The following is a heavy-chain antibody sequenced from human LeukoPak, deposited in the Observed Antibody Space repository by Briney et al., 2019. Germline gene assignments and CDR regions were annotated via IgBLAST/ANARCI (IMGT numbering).Heavy chain of an antibody. CDR1: GYTFTSYD. D-gene: IGHD4-17*01. Sequence: GASVKVSCKASGYTFTSYDINWVRQATGQGLEWMGWMNPNSGNTGYAQKFQGRVTMTRNTSISTAYMELSSLRSEDTAVYYCARDYGDYENDAFDIWGQETMVTVSS. CDR3: ARDYGDYENDAFDI. J-gene: IGHJ3*02. V-gene: IGHV1-8*01. CDR2: MNPNSGNT.